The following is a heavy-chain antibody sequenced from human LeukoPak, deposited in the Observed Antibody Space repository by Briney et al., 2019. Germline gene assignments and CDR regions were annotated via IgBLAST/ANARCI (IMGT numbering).Heavy chain of an antibody. CDR1: GYTFIDHY. CDR2: IHPNSAAT. Sequence: ASLKVSCKASGYTFIDHYIHWVRQAPGQGLEWMGRIHPNSAATEYAENFQGRVTMTRDTSISTAYMELSRVTSDDTAVYYCARDLPSTSNWELDYWGQGTLVTVSS. CDR3: ARDLPSTSNWELDY. D-gene: IGHD7-27*01. J-gene: IGHJ4*02. V-gene: IGHV1-2*06.